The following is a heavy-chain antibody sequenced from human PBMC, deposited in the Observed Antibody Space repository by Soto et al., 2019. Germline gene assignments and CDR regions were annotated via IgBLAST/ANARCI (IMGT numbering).Heavy chain of an antibody. CDR2: ISAYNGNT. CDR3: ARGHYDFWSGYFATIDY. Sequence: GASVKVSCKASGYTFNSYGISWVRQAPGQGLEWMGWISAYNGNTNYAQKLQGRVTMTTDTSTSTAYMELSSVTAADSAVYYCARGHYDFWSGYFATIDYWGQGTLVTVSS. D-gene: IGHD3-3*01. V-gene: IGHV1-18*01. CDR1: GYTFNSYG. J-gene: IGHJ4*02.